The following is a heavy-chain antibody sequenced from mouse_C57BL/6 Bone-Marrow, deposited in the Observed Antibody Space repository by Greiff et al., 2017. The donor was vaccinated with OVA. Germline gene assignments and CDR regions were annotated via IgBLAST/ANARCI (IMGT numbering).Heavy chain of an antibody. D-gene: IGHD1-1*01. CDR2: TYWDDDK. Sequence: QVTLKVSGPGILQSSQTLSLTCSFSGFSLSTSGMGVSWIRQPSGQGLEWLAHTYWDDDKRYNPSLKSPLTISKDTSSNQVVLKITSVDTADTATDYCARVITTEAMDYWGQGTSVTVSS. CDR3: ARVITTEAMDY. J-gene: IGHJ4*01. V-gene: IGHV8-12*01. CDR1: GFSLSTSGMG.